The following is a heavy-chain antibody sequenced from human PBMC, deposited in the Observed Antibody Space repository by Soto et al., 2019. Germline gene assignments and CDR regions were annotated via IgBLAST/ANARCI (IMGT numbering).Heavy chain of an antibody. CDR2: ISGSGGST. CDR1: GFTFSSYA. J-gene: IGHJ6*02. D-gene: IGHD3-3*01. Sequence: QPGGSLRLSCAASGFTFSSYAMSWVRQAPGKGLEWVSAISGSGGSTYYADSVKGRFTISRDNSKNTLYLQMNSLRAEDTAVYYCAKGDLYDFWSGYHYGMDVWGQGTTVTVSS. CDR3: AKGDLYDFWSGYHYGMDV. V-gene: IGHV3-23*01.